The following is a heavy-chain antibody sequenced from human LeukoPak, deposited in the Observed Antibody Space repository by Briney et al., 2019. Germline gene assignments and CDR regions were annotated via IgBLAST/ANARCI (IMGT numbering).Heavy chain of an antibody. J-gene: IGHJ4*02. Sequence: GGSLRLSCAASGFTFSSYSMTWVRQAPGKGLEWVSSISSSSSYIYYADSVKGRFTISRDNAKNSLYLQMNSLRAEDTAVYYCARDVNRYYYDSSGYFEDWGQGTLVTVSS. V-gene: IGHV3-21*01. CDR1: GFTFSSYS. CDR2: ISSSSSYI. CDR3: ARDVNRYYYDSSGYFED. D-gene: IGHD3-22*01.